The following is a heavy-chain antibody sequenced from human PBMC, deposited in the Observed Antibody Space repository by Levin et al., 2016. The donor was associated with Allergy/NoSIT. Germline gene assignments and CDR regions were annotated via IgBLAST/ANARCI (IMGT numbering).Heavy chain of an antibody. J-gene: IGHJ5*02. D-gene: IGHD2-2*01. CDR2: IRTKLRNYAT. CDR3: TRSGDADCSSIDCANWFDP. V-gene: IGHV3-73*01. Sequence: VRQMPGKGLEWVGRIRTKLRNYATAYGASVKGRFTISRDDSKNTAYLQMNSLRTEDTAVYYCTRSGDADCSSIDCANWFDPWGQGALVTVSS.